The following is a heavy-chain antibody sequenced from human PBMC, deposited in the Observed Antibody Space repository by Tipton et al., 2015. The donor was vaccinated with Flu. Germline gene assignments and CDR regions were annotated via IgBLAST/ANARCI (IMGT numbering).Heavy chain of an antibody. J-gene: IGHJ3*02. D-gene: IGHD3-22*01. Sequence: SLRLSCAASGFTFSYYGMNWVRLAPGKGLEWVSFISSSGSHTYYADSVRGRFTVSRDDAKNSLYLQMNSLRAEDTAVYFCAREGSAYYDSSGGDAFDIWGQGTMVTASS. CDR3: AREGSAYYDSSGGDAFDI. CDR2: ISSSGSHT. CDR1: GFTFSYYG. V-gene: IGHV3-21*01.